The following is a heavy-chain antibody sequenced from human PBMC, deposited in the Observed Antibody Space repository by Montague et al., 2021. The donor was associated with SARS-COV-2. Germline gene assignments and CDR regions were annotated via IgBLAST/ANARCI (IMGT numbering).Heavy chain of an antibody. V-gene: IGHV6-1*01. CDR1: GDSVSSNIAT. J-gene: IGHJ2*01. CDR2: TYYRSKWYN. D-gene: IGHD2-21*02. Sequence: CAISGDSVSSNIATWNWIRQSPSRGLGWLGRTYYRSKWYNDYAVSVKSRVIISPDTSNNRISLQLNSVTPEDTAVYYCARAYCGGDCYFYWYFDLWGRGTLVTVSS. CDR3: ARAYCGGDCYFYWYFDL.